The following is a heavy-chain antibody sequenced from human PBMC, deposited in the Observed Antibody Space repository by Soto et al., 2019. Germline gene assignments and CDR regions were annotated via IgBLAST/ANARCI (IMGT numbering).Heavy chain of an antibody. CDR2: IYSWTNT. CDR3: ARASDLLHAYFGMDV. D-gene: IGHD3-3*01. Sequence: GGSLRLSCAASGISISSSYMSWVRQAPGKGQEWVSLIYSWTNTYYEASVKGRFTISRDNSKNTLYLQMNRLRAKDTAVYYCARASDLLHAYFGMDVWGQGTTVTVSS. V-gene: IGHV3-53*01. CDR1: GISISSSY. J-gene: IGHJ6*02.